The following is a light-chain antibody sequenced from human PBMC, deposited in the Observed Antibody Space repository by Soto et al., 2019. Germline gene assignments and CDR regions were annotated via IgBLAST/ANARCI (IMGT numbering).Light chain of an antibody. Sequence: SYELTQPPSVSVAPGETARISCGGNNVGSRSVHWYQQKPGQAPFLVIYYDSDRPSGLPERFSGSNSGNTATLIISRVEAGDEADYYCQVWEATGDQLVFGGGTKVTVL. J-gene: IGLJ2*01. CDR3: QVWEATGDQLV. CDR2: YDS. CDR1: NVGSRS. V-gene: IGLV3-21*01.